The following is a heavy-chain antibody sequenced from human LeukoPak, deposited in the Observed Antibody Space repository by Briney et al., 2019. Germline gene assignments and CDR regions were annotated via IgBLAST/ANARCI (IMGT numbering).Heavy chain of an antibody. Sequence: SETLSLTCTVSGGSIRSATYYWGWIRQPPGKGLEWIGSIYYSGNTYYSPSLMSRVTISVDTSKNQFSLNLSSVTAADTAVYYCARAPHFFDTSGSRYYFDYWGQGALVTVSS. CDR1: GGSIRSATYY. D-gene: IGHD3-22*01. CDR3: ARAPHFFDTSGSRYYFDY. J-gene: IGHJ4*02. CDR2: IYYSGNT. V-gene: IGHV4-39*07.